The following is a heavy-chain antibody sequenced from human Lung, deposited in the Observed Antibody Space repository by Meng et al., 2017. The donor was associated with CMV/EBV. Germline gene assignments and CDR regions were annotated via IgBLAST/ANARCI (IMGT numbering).Heavy chain of an antibody. V-gene: IGHV1-2*02. CDR3: ARGRIQLWLEKNYYYGMDV. Sequence: SVXVSXXASGYTFTGYYMHWVRQAPGQGLEWMGWINPNSGGTNYAQKFQGRVTMTRDTSISTAYMELSRLRSDDTAVYYCARGRIQLWLEKNYYYGMDVWGQGTTVXVSS. CDR1: GYTFTGYY. J-gene: IGHJ6*02. D-gene: IGHD5-18*01. CDR2: INPNSGGT.